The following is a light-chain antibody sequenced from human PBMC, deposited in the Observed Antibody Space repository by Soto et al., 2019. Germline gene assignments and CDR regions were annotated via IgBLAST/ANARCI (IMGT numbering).Light chain of an antibody. J-gene: IGKJ5*01. CDR1: QPINNN. CDR3: QQYAISPTIT. CDR2: GVS. V-gene: IGKV3-15*01. Sequence: IERTQSPATLSASRGVRATLSCRASQPINNNLAWYQHKPCQAPRLLIYGVSTRATGISARFSGSVSGTDFTLTISRLEPEDYAVYYCQQYAISPTITFGPLTRVEIK.